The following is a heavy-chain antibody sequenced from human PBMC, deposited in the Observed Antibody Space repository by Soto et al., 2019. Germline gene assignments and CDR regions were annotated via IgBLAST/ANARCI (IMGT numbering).Heavy chain of an antibody. CDR3: ASRHSTDCSTGVCSFFYNHDMAV. D-gene: IGHD2-8*01. CDR2: INPKSGGT. J-gene: IGHJ6*02. V-gene: IGHV1-2*04. Sequence: ASVKVSCKASGYSFTDYHIHWVRQAPGQGLEWLGRINPKSGGTSTAQKFQGWVTMTTDTAISTASMELTRLTSDDTAIYYCASRHSTDCSTGVCSFFYNHDMAVGCQGTTLTV. CDR1: GYSFTDYH.